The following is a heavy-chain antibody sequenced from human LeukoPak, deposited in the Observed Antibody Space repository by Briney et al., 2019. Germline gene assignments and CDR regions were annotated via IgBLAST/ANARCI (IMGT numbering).Heavy chain of an antibody. D-gene: IGHD3-3*01. J-gene: IGHJ5*02. Sequence: SETLSLTCAVSGYSISSGYYWGWIRQPPGKGLEWIGSIYHSGSTYYNPSLKSRVTISVDTSKNQFSLKLSSVTAADTAVYYCARHNPLTYYDFWSGPINWFDPWGQGTLVAVSS. CDR2: IYHSGST. CDR1: GYSISSGYY. V-gene: IGHV4-38-2*01. CDR3: ARHNPLTYYDFWSGPINWFDP.